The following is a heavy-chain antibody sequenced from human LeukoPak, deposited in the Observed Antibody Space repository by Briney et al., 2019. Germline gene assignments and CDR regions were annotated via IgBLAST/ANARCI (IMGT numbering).Heavy chain of an antibody. V-gene: IGHV3-30*04. CDR1: GFTFSNYA. CDR3: ARDRGNWGILGAFDI. J-gene: IGHJ3*02. D-gene: IGHD7-27*01. CDR2: ISYDGSNK. Sequence: GGSLRLSCAASGFTFSNYAMHWVRQAPGKGLEWVTLISYDGSNKYYTDSVKGRFTISRDNSKNTLYLQMNSLRAEDTALYYCARDRGNWGILGAFDIWGQGTMVTVSS.